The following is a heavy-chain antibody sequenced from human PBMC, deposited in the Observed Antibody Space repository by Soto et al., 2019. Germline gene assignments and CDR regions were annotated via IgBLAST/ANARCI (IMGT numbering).Heavy chain of an antibody. J-gene: IGHJ6*02. D-gene: IGHD3-3*01. CDR1: GYTFTSYD. CDR2: MNPNSGNT. V-gene: IGHV1-8*01. CDR3: AREPYYDFWSGYPRGMDV. Sequence: ASVKVSCKASGYTFTSYDINWVRQATGQGLEWMGWMNPNSGNTGYAQKLQGRVTMTRNTSISTAYMELSSLRSEDTAVYYCAREPYYDFWSGYPRGMDVWGQGTTVTVSS.